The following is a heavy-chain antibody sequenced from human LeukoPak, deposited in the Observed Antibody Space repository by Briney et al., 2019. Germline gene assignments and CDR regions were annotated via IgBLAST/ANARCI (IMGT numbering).Heavy chain of an antibody. J-gene: IGHJ4*02. Sequence: GGSLRLSCAASGFTFSSYGMHWVRQAPGKGLEWISVIYSDGNTYYADSVKGRFTISRDNSKNMLYLQMNSLRAEDTAVYYCAKEGRGGTGDYWGQGTLVIVSS. CDR2: IYSDGNT. V-gene: IGHV3-53*01. CDR3: AKEGRGGTGDY. D-gene: IGHD3-10*01. CDR1: GFTFSSYG.